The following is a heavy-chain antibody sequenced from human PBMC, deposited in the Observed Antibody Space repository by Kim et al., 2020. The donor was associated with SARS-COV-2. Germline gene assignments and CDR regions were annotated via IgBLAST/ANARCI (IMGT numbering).Heavy chain of an antibody. CDR1: GFTFSSYG. CDR3: AKDSGPQRYCSSTSCYSFDY. D-gene: IGHD2-2*01. Sequence: GGSLRLSCAASGFTFSSYGMHWVRQAPGKGLEWVAVISYDGSNKYYADSVKGRFTISRDNSKNTLYLQMNSLRAEDTAVYYCAKDSGPQRYCSSTSCYSFDYWGQGTLVTVSS. J-gene: IGHJ4*02. CDR2: ISYDGSNK. V-gene: IGHV3-30*18.